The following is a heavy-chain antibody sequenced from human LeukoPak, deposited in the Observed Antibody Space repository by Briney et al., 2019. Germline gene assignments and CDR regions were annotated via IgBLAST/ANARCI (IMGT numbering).Heavy chain of an antibody. D-gene: IGHD1-14*01. V-gene: IGHV1-2*02. CDR1: GYTFTSYA. CDR3: ARDTRTWTENWFDP. Sequence: ASVKVSCKASGYTFTSYAMNWVRQAPGQGLEWMGWINPNSGGTNYAQKFQGRVTMTRDTSISTAYMELSRLRSDDTAVYYCARDTRTWTENWFDPWGQGTLVTVPS. J-gene: IGHJ5*02. CDR2: INPNSGGT.